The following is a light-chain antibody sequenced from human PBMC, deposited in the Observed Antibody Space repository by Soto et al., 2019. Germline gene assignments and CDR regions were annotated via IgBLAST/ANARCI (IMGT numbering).Light chain of an antibody. V-gene: IGKV1-39*01. CDR3: QQSYSTPPRFT. J-gene: IGKJ3*01. Sequence: DIQMTQSPSSLSASVGDRVTITCRASQSISSYLNWYQQKPGKAPKLLIYAASSLQSGVPSRFSGSGSGTDSTLTISSLQPEDFATYYCQQSYSTPPRFTFGPGTKVDIK. CDR1: QSISSY. CDR2: AAS.